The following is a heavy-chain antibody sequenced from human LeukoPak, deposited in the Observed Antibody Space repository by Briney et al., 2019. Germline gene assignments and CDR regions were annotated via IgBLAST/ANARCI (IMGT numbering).Heavy chain of an antibody. CDR2: IWYDGSNK. J-gene: IGHJ5*02. V-gene: IGHV3-33*06. D-gene: IGHD6-13*01. CDR1: GFTFSSYG. CDR3: AKPRYSSSQRPFDP. Sequence: PGGSLRLSCAASGFTFSSYGMHWVRQAPGKGLEWVAVIWYDGSNKYYADSVKGRFTISRDNSKNTLYLQMNSLRAEDTAVYYCAKPRYSSSQRPFDPWGQGTLVTVSS.